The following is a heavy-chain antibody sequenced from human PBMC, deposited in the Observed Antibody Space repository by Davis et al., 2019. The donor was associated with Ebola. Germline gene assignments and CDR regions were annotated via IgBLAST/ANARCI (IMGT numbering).Heavy chain of an antibody. Sequence: SETLSLTCAVPGGSISSSNWWRWVRQPPGKGLEWTGAIYHSGSTNYNPSLKRRVTISVDKSKNQFSLKLSSVTAADTAVYYCAREGGTGYSSSRGFDYWGQGTLVTVSS. CDR2: IYHSGST. V-gene: IGHV4-4*02. CDR3: AREGGTGYSSSRGFDY. D-gene: IGHD6-13*01. J-gene: IGHJ4*02. CDR1: GGSISSSNW.